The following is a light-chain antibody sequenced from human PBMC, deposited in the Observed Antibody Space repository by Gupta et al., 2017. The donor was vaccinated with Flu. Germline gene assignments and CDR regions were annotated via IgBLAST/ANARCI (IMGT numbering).Light chain of an antibody. CDR3: QQYDNLPYT. CDR2: DAS. CDR1: QDISNY. V-gene: IGKV1-33*01. Sequence: DIQMTESPSSLSASVGDRVTITCQASQDISNYLNWYQQKPGKAPKLLIYDASNWETGVPSRFSGSGSGTDFTFTISSLQPEDFATYYCQQYDNLPYTFGQGTKLEIK. J-gene: IGKJ2*01.